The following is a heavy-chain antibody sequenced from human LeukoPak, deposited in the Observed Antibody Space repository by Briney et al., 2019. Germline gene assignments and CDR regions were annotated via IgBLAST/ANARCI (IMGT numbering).Heavy chain of an antibody. Sequence: SETLSLTCSVSGDSMSGYYWSWIRQPPGRGLEWIGYMFYSGTTSYNPSLKSRVTLSTDTSKNHFSLKLSSVTAADTGVYYCARQFATYYYDSSGYYYRDDAFDIWGQGTMVTVSS. CDR3: ARQFATYYYDSSGYYYRDDAFDI. D-gene: IGHD3-22*01. V-gene: IGHV4-59*08. J-gene: IGHJ3*02. CDR2: MFYSGTT. CDR1: GDSMSGYY.